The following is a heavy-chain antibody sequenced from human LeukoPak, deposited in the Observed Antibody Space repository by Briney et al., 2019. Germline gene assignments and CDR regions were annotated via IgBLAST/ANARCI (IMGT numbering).Heavy chain of an antibody. J-gene: IGHJ4*02. D-gene: IGHD4-17*01. CDR2: IIPILGIA. CDR3: ARATGLDGDYGYYFDY. Sequence: GASVKVSCKASGGTFSSYTISWVRQAPGQGLEWMGRIIPILGIANYAQKFQGRVTITADKPTSTAYMELSSLRSEDTAVYYCARATGLDGDYGYYFDYWGQGTLVTVSS. CDR1: GGTFSSYT. V-gene: IGHV1-69*02.